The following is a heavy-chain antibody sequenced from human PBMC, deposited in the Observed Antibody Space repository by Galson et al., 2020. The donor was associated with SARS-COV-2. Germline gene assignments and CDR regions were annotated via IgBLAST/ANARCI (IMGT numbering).Heavy chain of an antibody. CDR2: IWYDGSNK. Sequence: GGSLRLSCAASGFTFSSYGMHWVRQAPGKGLEWVAVIWYDGSNKYYADSVKGRFTISRDNSKNTLYLQMNSLRAEDTAVYYCAKGVYSYGYPNLYFDYWGQGTLVTVSS. V-gene: IGHV3-33*06. D-gene: IGHD5-18*01. CDR1: GFTFSSYG. CDR3: AKGVYSYGYPNLYFDY. J-gene: IGHJ4*02.